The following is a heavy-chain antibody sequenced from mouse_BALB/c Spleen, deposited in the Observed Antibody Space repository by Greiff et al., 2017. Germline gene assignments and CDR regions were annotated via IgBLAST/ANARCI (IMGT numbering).Heavy chain of an antibody. CDR2: IYPGSGST. CDR3: TNGIRGY. Sequence: LQQPGSELVRPGASVKLSCKASGYTFTSYWMHWVKQRPGQGLEWIGNIYPGSGSTNYDEKFKSKATLTVDTSSSTAYMQLSSLTSEDSAVYYCTNGIRGYWGQGTTLTVSS. CDR1: GYTFTSYW. J-gene: IGHJ2*01. D-gene: IGHD2-1*01. V-gene: IGHV1S22*01.